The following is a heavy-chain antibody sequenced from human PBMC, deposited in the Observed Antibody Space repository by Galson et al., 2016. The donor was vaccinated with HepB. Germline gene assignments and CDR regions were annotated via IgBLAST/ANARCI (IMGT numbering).Heavy chain of an antibody. Sequence: SETLSLTCTVSGGSISKNSYYWGWIRLPPGKGLEWIGSIYYSGNTYYNESLKSRVAISVDTSKNQFSLNLRSVTAAATAVYYCARRDFWSGSYDGMEVWGQGTTVTVSS. D-gene: IGHD3-3*01. CDR3: ARRDFWSGSYDGMEV. J-gene: IGHJ6*02. CDR1: GGSISKNSYY. V-gene: IGHV4-39*01. CDR2: IYYSGNT.